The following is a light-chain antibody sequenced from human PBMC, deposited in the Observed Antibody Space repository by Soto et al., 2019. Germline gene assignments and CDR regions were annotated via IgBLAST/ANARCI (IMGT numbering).Light chain of an antibody. Sequence: QSVLTQPPSASGTPGQRVTISCSGSGPNIGSNTVNWYQQLPGTAPKLLIYTYNQRPSGVPDRFSGSKSGTSASLAISGLHSEDEADYYCAAWDDSLNGVLFGGGTK. CDR3: AAWDDSLNGVL. CDR1: GPNIGSNT. J-gene: IGLJ2*01. V-gene: IGLV1-44*01. CDR2: TYN.